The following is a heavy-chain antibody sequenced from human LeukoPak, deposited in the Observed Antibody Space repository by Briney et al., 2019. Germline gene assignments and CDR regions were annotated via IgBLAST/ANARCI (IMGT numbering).Heavy chain of an antibody. CDR1: GYNFTSQL. CDR2: IYPSDSDP. J-gene: IGHJ5*02. V-gene: IGHV5-51*01. CDR3: ARIPRSGWYNWFEP. Sequence: GESLEISLKGFGYNFTSQLIDLVRQMPGKGLELVGIIYPSDSDPRYSPYFQGQVTMSADQSLSPAYQQWSSLKASDTAMYYCARIPRSGWYNWFEPWGQGTLVTVSS. D-gene: IGHD6-19*01.